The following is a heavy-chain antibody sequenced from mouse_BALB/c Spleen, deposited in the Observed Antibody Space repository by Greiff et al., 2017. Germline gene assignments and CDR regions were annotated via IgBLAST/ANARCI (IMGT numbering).Heavy chain of an antibody. J-gene: IGHJ2*01. D-gene: IGHD2-14*01. Sequence: VQLQQSGAELVRPGTSVKVSCKASGYAFTNYLIEWVKQRPGQGLEWIGVINPGSGGTNYNEKFKGKATLTADKSSSTAYMQLSSLTSDDSAVYFCARSRRYDVFDYWGQGTTLTVSS. V-gene: IGHV1-54*01. CDR2: INPGSGGT. CDR1: GYAFTNYL. CDR3: ARSRRYDVFDY.